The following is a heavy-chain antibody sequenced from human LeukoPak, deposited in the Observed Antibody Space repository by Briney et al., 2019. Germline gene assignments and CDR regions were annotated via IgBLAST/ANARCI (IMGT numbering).Heavy chain of an antibody. Sequence: ASVKVSCKASGYTFTGYYMHWVRQAPGQGLEWMGWINPNSGGTNYAQKFQGRVTMTRDTSISTDYMELSRLRSDDTAVYYCAREVVTMVRGVSGPFDYWGQGTLVTVSS. CDR3: AREVVTMVRGVSGPFDY. CDR1: GYTFTGYY. V-gene: IGHV1-2*02. J-gene: IGHJ4*02. D-gene: IGHD3-10*01. CDR2: INPNSGGT.